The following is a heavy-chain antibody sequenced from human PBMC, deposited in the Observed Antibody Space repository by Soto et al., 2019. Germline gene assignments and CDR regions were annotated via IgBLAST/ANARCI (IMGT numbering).Heavy chain of an antibody. V-gene: IGHV5-51*01. CDR3: ARRGQTTSVLDY. J-gene: IGHJ4*02. Sequence: GESLKISCRGSGYRFSTYWIGWVRQMPGKGLEWMGIMYPDDSDIRYSPSFEGQVTISADESISTAYLQWSSLKASDTAMYYCARRGQTTSVLDYWGQGTLVTAPQ. CDR2: MYPDDSDI. CDR1: GYRFSTYW. D-gene: IGHD3-10*01.